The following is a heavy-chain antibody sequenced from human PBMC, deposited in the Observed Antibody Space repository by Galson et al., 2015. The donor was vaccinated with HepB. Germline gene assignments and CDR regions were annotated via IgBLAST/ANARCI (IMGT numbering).Heavy chain of an antibody. Sequence: SLRLSCAASGFTFRSYSMHWVRQAPGKGLEWVSSISSGSTYIYYADSVKGRFTISRDNSKNSLCLQMNSLRAEDTAVYYCARGEAYSNSWYSDFDYWGQGTLVTVSS. D-gene: IGHD6-13*01. CDR3: ARGEAYSNSWYSDFDY. CDR1: GFTFRSYS. V-gene: IGHV3-21*01. J-gene: IGHJ4*02. CDR2: ISSGSTYI.